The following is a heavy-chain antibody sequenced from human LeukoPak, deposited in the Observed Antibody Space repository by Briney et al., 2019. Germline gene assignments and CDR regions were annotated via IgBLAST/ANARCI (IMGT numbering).Heavy chain of an antibody. CDR1: GFTFSSYW. V-gene: IGHV3-7*01. Sequence: GGSLSLSCAPSGFTFSSYWMRWVSQAPGKGLEWVANIKQDGREKYYVDSVKGRFTISRDNAKKSLYLHMNSQRAEDTAVYYCARWGRPGMVSSDWYSRLSRNWFDPWGQGTLVTVSS. J-gene: IGHJ5*02. D-gene: IGHD6-19*01. CDR3: ARWGRPGMVSSDWYSRLSRNWFDP. CDR2: IKQDGREK.